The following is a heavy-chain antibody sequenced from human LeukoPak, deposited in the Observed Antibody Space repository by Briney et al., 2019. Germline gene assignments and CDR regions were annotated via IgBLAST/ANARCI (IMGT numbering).Heavy chain of an antibody. Sequence: SGTLSLTCAVSGGSISSSNWWSWVRQPPGKGLEWIGEIYHSGSTNYNLSLKSRVTISVDKSKNQFSLKLSSVTAADTAVYYCARESGGFFRYYYYGMDVWGKGTTVTGSS. D-gene: IGHD3-3*01. CDR1: GGSISSSNW. J-gene: IGHJ6*04. CDR3: ARESGGFFRYYYYGMDV. V-gene: IGHV4-4*02. CDR2: IYHSGST.